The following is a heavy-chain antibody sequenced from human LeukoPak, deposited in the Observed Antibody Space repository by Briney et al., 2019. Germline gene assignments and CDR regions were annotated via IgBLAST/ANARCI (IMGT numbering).Heavy chain of an antibody. J-gene: IGHJ4*02. V-gene: IGHV4-39*07. CDR3: ARGRRGSYFQDY. Sequence: SETLSLTCTVSGDSISSSNSYWGWIRQPPGKGLEWIGSMWFGATTSYDPSLKSRVTISIDPSKNQFSLKLSSVTAADTALYYCARGRRGSYFQDYWGQGTLITVSS. CDR2: MWFGATT. D-gene: IGHD1-26*01. CDR1: GDSISSSNSY.